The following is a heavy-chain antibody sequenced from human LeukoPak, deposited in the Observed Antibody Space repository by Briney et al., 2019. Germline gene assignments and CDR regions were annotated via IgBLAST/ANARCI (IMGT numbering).Heavy chain of an antibody. V-gene: IGHV1-18*01. Sequence: GASVKVSCKASGYTFTSYGISWVRQAPGQGLEWMGWISAYNGNTNYAQKLQGRVTMTTDTSTSTAYMELRSLRSEDTAVYYCAAGYGDYGARSYYYYYMDVWGKGTTVTVSS. CDR3: AAGYGDYGARSYYYYYMDV. J-gene: IGHJ6*03. CDR1: GYTFTSYG. D-gene: IGHD4-17*01. CDR2: ISAYNGNT.